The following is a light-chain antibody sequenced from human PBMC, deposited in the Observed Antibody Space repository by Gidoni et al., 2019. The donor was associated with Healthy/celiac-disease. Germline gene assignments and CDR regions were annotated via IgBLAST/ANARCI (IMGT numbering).Light chain of an antibody. V-gene: IGKV1-6*01. CDR3: LQDYNYPRT. CDR2: AAS. Sequence: IQMTQSPSSLSASVGDRVTITCRASQGIRNYLGWYQQNPGKAPKLLIYAASSLQSGVPSRFSGSGSGTDFTLTISSRQPEDFATYYCLQDYNYPRTFGQGTKVEIK. CDR1: QGIRNY. J-gene: IGKJ1*01.